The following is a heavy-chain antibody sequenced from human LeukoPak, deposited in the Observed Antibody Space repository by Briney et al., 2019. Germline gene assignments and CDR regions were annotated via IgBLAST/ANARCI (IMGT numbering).Heavy chain of an antibody. V-gene: IGHV1-3*01. D-gene: IGHD3/OR15-3a*01. CDR1: GYTFTSYA. J-gene: IGHJ3*02. Sequence: ASVKVSCKASGYTFTSYAMHWVRQAPGQRLEWMGWINAGNGNTKYSQKFQGRVTITRDTSASTAYMELSSLRSEDTAVYYCARHRGTGGAFDIWGQGTMVTVSS. CDR2: INAGNGNT. CDR3: ARHRGTGGAFDI.